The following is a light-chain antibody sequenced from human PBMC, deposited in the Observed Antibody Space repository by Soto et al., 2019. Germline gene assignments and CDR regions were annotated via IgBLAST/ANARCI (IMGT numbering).Light chain of an antibody. CDR3: MQGVHTPPS. CDR1: QSLLNTNGYNY. J-gene: IGKJ2*01. V-gene: IGKV2-28*01. CDR2: LGS. Sequence: DVVMTQSPLSLPVTPGEPASISCRSSQSLLNTNGYNYLEWYLQKPGQSPQLLIYLGSNRASGVPDRFSGSGSGTDFTLKISRVEVGDVGVYFCMQGVHTPPSFGRGTRLDIK.